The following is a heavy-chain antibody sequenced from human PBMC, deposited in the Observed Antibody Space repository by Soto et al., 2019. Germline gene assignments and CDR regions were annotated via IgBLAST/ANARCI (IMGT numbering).Heavy chain of an antibody. CDR3: ARDLMVVTTSGY. V-gene: IGHV3-23*01. CDR2: ISGSGATT. CDR1: GFTLSSYA. Sequence: EEQLLESGGGLVQPGGSLRLSCVASGFTLSSYAMSWVRQAPGKGLEWVSGISGSGATTYYADSVKGRFTISRDNSRNRLSLQMNNLRAADTAVYYCARDLMVVTTSGYWGQGTLVTVSS. J-gene: IGHJ4*02. D-gene: IGHD2-21*02.